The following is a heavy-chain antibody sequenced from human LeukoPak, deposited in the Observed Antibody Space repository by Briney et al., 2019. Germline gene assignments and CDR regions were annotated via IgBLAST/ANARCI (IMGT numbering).Heavy chain of an antibody. CDR3: ASKNRGAGYYYYYYMDV. J-gene: IGHJ6*03. CDR2: INHSGST. CDR1: GYSISSGYY. D-gene: IGHD2-15*01. V-gene: IGHV4-38-2*02. Sequence: SETLSLTCTVSGYSISSGYYWSWIRQPPGKGLEWIGEINHSGSTNYNPSLKSRVTISVDTSKNQFSLKLSSVTAADTAVYYCASKNRGAGYYYYYYMDVWGKGTTVTVSS.